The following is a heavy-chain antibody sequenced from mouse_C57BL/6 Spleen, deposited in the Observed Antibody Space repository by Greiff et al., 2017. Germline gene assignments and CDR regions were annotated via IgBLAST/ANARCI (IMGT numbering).Heavy chain of an antibody. CDR2: IYPGSGST. Sequence: QVQLKQSGAELVKPGASVKMSCKASGYTFTSYWITWVKQRPGQGLEWIGDIYPGSGSTNYNEKFKSKATLTVDTSSSTAYMQLSSLTSEDSAVYYCARRGDGYGYYFDYWGQGTTLTVSS. V-gene: IGHV1-55*01. CDR1: GYTFTSYW. CDR3: ARRGDGYGYYFDY. D-gene: IGHD2-2*01. J-gene: IGHJ2*01.